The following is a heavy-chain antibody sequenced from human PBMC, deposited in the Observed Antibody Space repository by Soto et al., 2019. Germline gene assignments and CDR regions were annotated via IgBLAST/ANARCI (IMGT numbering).Heavy chain of an antibody. Sequence: LRLFCAASGFTFSRYAIHWVRQAPGKGLEWVTVMSYDGNQKHYADSVKGRFTVSRDDSENTVFLQMTSLRPEDTATYYCAKDRYFDSYYLDSWGQGTLVTVSS. V-gene: IGHV3-30-3*01. CDR1: GFTFSRYA. J-gene: IGHJ4*02. D-gene: IGHD3-9*01. CDR3: AKDRYFDSYYLDS. CDR2: MSYDGNQK.